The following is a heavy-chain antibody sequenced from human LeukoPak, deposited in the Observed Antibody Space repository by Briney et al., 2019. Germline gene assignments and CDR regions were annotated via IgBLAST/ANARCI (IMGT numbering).Heavy chain of an antibody. CDR3: AELGITMIGGV. CDR2: ISASGDTT. J-gene: IGHJ6*04. D-gene: IGHD3-10*02. CDR1: GFTFSSYA. Sequence: SGGSLRLSCAASGFTFSSYAMSWVRQAPGKGLEWVSAISASGDTTYYADSVRGRFTISRDNSKNTLYLQMNSLRARDAAVYYCAELGITMIGGVRGKGTTVTISS. V-gene: IGHV3-23*01.